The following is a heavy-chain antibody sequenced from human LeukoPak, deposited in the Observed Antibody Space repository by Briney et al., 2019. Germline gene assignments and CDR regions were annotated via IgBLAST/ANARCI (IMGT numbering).Heavy chain of an antibody. D-gene: IGHD4-23*01. CDR2: ISSSGSTI. CDR3: ARDPSGYGGNSGSHY. V-gene: IGHV3-48*04. Sequence: PGGSLKLSCAASGFTFSTYSMNWVRQAPGKGLEWVSYISSSGSTIYYADSVKGRFTISRDNAKNSLYLQMNSLRVEDTAVYYCARDPSGYGGNSGSHYWGQGTLVTVSS. J-gene: IGHJ4*02. CDR1: GFTFSTYS.